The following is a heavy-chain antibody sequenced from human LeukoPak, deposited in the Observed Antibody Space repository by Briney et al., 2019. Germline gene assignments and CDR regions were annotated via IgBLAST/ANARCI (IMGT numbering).Heavy chain of an antibody. CDR2: ISYDGSNK. CDR3: AKEGLRNWVDP. V-gene: IGHV3-30*18. CDR1: GFTFSSYG. J-gene: IGHJ5*02. Sequence: GGSLRLSCAASGFTFSSYGMHWVRQAPGKGLEWVAVISYDGSNKYYADSVKGRFTISRDNSKNTLYLQMNSLRAEDTAVYYCAKEGLRNWVDPWGQGTLVTVSS. D-gene: IGHD4/OR15-4a*01.